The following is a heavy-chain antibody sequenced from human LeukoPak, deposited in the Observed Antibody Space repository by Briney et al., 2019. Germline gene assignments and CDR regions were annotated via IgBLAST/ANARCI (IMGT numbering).Heavy chain of an antibody. D-gene: IGHD6-13*01. CDR1: GFTVSSNH. CDR2: INDSSSTI. Sequence: GGSLRLSCAPSGFTVSSNHMSWVRQAPGKGLEWVSYINDSSSTIYYADSVKGLFTISRDNAKNSLYLQMHTLRAEDTAVYYCARDLTGRWYGFDYWGEGNLVTVSS. CDR3: ARDLTGRWYGFDY. J-gene: IGHJ4*02. V-gene: IGHV3-48*01.